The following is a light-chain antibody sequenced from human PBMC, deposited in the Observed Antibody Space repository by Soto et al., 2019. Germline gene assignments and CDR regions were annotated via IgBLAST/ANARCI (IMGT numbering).Light chain of an antibody. CDR2: AAS. CDR1: QSISTNY. Sequence: EVVLSQSPGTLALSPGGRATLSLKTSQSISTNYLAWYQHKPGQAPRLLIYAASNRITGIPDRFSGSGSGTDFTLTISRLEPEDFALYYCQQYGRTFGQGTRLEIK. CDR3: QQYGRT. J-gene: IGKJ5*01. V-gene: IGKV3-20*01.